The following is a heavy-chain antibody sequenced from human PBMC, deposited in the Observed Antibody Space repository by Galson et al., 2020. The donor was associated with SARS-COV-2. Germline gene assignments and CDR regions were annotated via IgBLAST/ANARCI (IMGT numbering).Heavy chain of an antibody. D-gene: IGHD2-2*01. Sequence: GGSLRLSCAASGFTFSTYAMSWVRQAPGKGLEWVSGISGSGATTYYADSVKGRCTISRDNSENTLYLQMNSLRVEDTAVYYCAKDLYADDYWGQGTLVTVSS. J-gene: IGHJ4*02. V-gene: IGHV3-23*01. CDR3: AKDLYADDY. CDR2: ISGSGATT. CDR1: GFTFSTYA.